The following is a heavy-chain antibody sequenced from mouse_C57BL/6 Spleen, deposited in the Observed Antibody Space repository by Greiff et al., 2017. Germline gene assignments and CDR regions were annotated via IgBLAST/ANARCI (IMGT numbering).Heavy chain of an antibody. Sequence: EVQGVESGGGLVQPKGSLKLSCAASGFSFNTYAMNWVRQAPGKGLEWVARIRSKSNNYATYYADSVKDRFTISRDDSESMLYLQMNNLKTEDTAMYYCVRPRIYYDDDGFAYWGQGTLVTVSA. V-gene: IGHV10-1*01. D-gene: IGHD2-4*01. J-gene: IGHJ3*01. CDR1: GFSFNTYA. CDR2: IRSKSNNYAT. CDR3: VRPRIYYDDDGFAY.